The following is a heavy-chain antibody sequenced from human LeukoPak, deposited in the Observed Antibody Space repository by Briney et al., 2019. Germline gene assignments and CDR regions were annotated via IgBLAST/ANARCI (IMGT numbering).Heavy chain of an antibody. D-gene: IGHD2-2*01. J-gene: IGHJ6*03. V-gene: IGHV1-69*01. CDR2: IIPIFGTA. CDR3: ARESLGYCSSTSCYYMDV. CDR1: GGTFSSYA. Sequence: SVKVSCKASGGTFSSYAISWVRQAPGQGLEWMGGIIPIFGTANYAQKFQGRVTITADESTSTAYMELSSLRSEDTAVYYCARESLGYCSSTSCYYMDVWGKGTTVTVSS.